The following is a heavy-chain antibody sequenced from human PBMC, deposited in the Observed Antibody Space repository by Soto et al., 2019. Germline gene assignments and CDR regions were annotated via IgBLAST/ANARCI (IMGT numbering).Heavy chain of an antibody. Sequence: EVQLLESGGGSVQPGGSLRLSCAGSGCTFSSHAMHWVRRPPGKGLEWVSSISGSGGTAYYADSVKGRFPISRGSLVNTLYLQINSLRAEDTAVYYCAKGRGQNWNFDYWGQGTLVTVSP. D-gene: IGHD1-1*01. J-gene: IGHJ4*02. CDR2: ISGSGGTA. V-gene: IGHV3-23*01. CDR3: AKGRGQNWNFDY. CDR1: GCTFSSHA.